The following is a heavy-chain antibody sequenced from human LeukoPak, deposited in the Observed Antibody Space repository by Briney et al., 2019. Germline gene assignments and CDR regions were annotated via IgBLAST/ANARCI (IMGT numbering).Heavy chain of an antibody. CDR1: GFTFSSYS. V-gene: IGHV3-21*01. D-gene: IGHD4-17*01. CDR3: ARLAHYGDYYYYYGMDA. CDR2: ISSSSSYI. J-gene: IGHJ6*04. Sequence: GGSLRLSCAASGFTFSSYSMNWVRQAPGKGLEWVSSISSSSSYIYYADSVKGRFTISRDNAKNSLYLQMNSLRAEDTAVYYCARLAHYGDYYYYYGMDAWGKGTTVTVSS.